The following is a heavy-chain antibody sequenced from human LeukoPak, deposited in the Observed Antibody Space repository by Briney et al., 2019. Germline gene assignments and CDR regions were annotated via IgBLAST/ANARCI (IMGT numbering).Heavy chain of an antibody. D-gene: IGHD6-13*01. CDR1: GFTFSSYW. CDR3: AKDHLAYSSSWYHNGVDWFDP. V-gene: IGHV3-23*01. Sequence: GGSLRLSCAASGFTFSSYWMHWVRQAPGKGLERVSAISGSGGSTYYADSVKGRFTISRDNSKNTLYLQMNSLRAEDTAVYYCAKDHLAYSSSWYHNGVDWFDPWGQGTLVTVSS. J-gene: IGHJ5*02. CDR2: ISGSGGST.